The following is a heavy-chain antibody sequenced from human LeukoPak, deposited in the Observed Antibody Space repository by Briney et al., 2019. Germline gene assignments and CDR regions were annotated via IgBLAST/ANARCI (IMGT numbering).Heavy chain of an antibody. J-gene: IGHJ4*02. D-gene: IGHD6-19*01. CDR2: IQTSGST. V-gene: IGHV4-4*07. CDR1: GXSISSYY. CDR3: ARVGSGWSFDY. Sequence: SETLSLTCTVSGXSISSYYGSWIRQPAGRGLEWIGRIQTSGSTNYNPSLKSRVTMSVDTSKNKFSLKVNSVTAADTAVYYCARVGSGWSFDYWGQGTLVTVSS.